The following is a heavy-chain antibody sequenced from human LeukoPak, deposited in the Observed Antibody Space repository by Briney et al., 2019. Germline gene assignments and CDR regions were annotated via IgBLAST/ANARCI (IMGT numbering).Heavy chain of an antibody. Sequence: ASVKVSCKASGYTFTSNGISWVRQPPGQGLEWMGWISAYNGNTNNAQKPQGRVTMTTDTSTSTVYMELRSLRSDDTAVYYCARDTAVVVPAAIRPNWFDPWGQGTLVTVSS. J-gene: IGHJ5*02. D-gene: IGHD2-2*02. CDR2: ISAYNGNT. CDR1: GYTFTSNG. V-gene: IGHV1-18*01. CDR3: ARDTAVVVPAAIRPNWFDP.